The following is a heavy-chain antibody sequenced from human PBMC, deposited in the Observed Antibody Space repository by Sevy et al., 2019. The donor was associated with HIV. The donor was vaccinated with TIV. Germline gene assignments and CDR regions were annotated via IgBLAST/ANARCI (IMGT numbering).Heavy chain of an antibody. D-gene: IGHD1-26*01. CDR3: TRVGGLTDYGMDV. CDR2: IYYSGST. V-gene: IGHV4-59*01. CDR1: GGSISSYY. Sequence: SETLSLTCTVSGGSISSYYWSWIRQPPGKGLEWIGYIYYSGSTNYNPSLKSRVTISVDTSKNQFSLKVTSVTAADTAFYYCTRVGGLTDYGMDVWSQGTTVTVSS. J-gene: IGHJ6*02.